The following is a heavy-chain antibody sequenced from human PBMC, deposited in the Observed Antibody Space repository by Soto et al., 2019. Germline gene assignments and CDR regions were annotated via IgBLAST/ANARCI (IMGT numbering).Heavy chain of an antibody. CDR3: AKDTGCDLRFDY. V-gene: IGHV3-23*01. D-gene: IGHD2-15*01. CDR1: GLTFTNFA. J-gene: IGHJ4*02. Sequence: PGGSVRLSCSASGLTFTNFAISWARQVPGKGLEWVSAVTGNGVYTFYADSVKGRFTISRDNSKNTVYLQMNSLRVGDSAVYYCAKDTGCDLRFDYWGQGTLVTVSS. CDR2: VTGNGVYT.